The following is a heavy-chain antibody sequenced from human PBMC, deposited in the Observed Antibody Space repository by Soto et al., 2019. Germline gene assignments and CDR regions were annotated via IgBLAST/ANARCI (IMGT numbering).Heavy chain of an antibody. CDR1: GGTFSSYT. D-gene: IGHD2-2*02. Sequence: SVKVSCKASGGTFSSYTISWVRQAPGQGLEWMGRIIPILGIANYAQKFQGRVTITADKSTSTAYMELSSLRSEDTAVYYCARGYCSSTSCYNYYYYMVVWGKGTTVTVSS. CDR3: ARGYCSSTSCYNYYYYMVV. V-gene: IGHV1-69*02. CDR2: IIPILGIA. J-gene: IGHJ6*03.